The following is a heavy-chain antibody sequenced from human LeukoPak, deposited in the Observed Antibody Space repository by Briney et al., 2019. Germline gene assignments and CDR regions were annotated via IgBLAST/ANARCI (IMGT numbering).Heavy chain of an antibody. J-gene: IGHJ4*02. CDR3: ARDEAGTFDY. CDR1: GFTFSSYS. CDR2: ISSSSSYI. Sequence: GGSLRLSCAPSGFTFSSYSMNWVRQAPGKGLEWVSSISSSSSYIYYADSVKGRFTISRDNAKNSLYLQMNSLRAEDTAVYYCARDEAGTFDYWGQGTPVTVSS. V-gene: IGHV3-21*01. D-gene: IGHD6-19*01.